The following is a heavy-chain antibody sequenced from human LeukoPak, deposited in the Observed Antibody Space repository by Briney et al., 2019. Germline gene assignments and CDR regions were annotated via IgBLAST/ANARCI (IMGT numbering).Heavy chain of an antibody. D-gene: IGHD2-2*02. V-gene: IGHV1-18*01. J-gene: IGHJ4*02. CDR1: GYTFTSYG. CDR2: ISAYNGNT. Sequence: GASVKVSCKASGYTFTSYGISWVRQAPGQGLEWMGWISAYNGNTNYAQRLQGRVTMTTDTSTSTAYMELRSLRSDDTAVYYCASDDCSSTSCYTPGAYYFDYWGQGTLVTVSS. CDR3: ASDDCSSTSCYTPGAYYFDY.